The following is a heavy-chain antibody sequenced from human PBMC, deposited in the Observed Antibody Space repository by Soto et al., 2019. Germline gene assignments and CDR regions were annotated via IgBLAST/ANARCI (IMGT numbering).Heavy chain of an antibody. D-gene: IGHD3-10*01. Sequence: SETLSLTCTVSGGSIISCGYYWSWIRQHPGKGLEWIGYIYYSGSTNYNPSLKSRVTISVDTSKNQFSLKLNSMTAADTAVYYCARHNYGSGSTYFDDWGQGTLVTVSS. V-gene: IGHV4-61*08. CDR2: IYYSGST. CDR3: ARHNYGSGSTYFDD. CDR1: GGSIISCGYY. J-gene: IGHJ4*02.